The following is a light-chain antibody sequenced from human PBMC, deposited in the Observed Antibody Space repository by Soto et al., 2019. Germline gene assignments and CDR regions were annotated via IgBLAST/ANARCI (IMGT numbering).Light chain of an antibody. Sequence: EIVLTQSPGTLSLSPGERATLSCRASQSVSSTFLAWYQPKPGQAPRLLIYESSNRATGIAARFSGSGSGTDFTLTISSLEPEDFAVYYCQQRSNWPITFGQGTRLEIK. CDR3: QQRSNWPIT. V-gene: IGKV3D-20*02. CDR1: QSVSSTF. J-gene: IGKJ5*01. CDR2: ESS.